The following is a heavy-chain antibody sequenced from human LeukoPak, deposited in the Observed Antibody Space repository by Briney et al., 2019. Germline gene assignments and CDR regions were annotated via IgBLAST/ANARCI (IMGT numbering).Heavy chain of an antibody. D-gene: IGHD6-25*01. Sequence: ASVKVSCKASGYTFTRLAMNWVRQAPGQGLEWMGWINTNTGSPTYAQGLTGRFVFSVDTSVSTAYLQISSLEPEDTAVYYCAKRAAGGPYFEHWGQGTLVTVSS. V-gene: IGHV7-4-1*02. CDR2: INTNTGSP. CDR1: GYTFTRLA. J-gene: IGHJ4*02. CDR3: AKRAAGGPYFEH.